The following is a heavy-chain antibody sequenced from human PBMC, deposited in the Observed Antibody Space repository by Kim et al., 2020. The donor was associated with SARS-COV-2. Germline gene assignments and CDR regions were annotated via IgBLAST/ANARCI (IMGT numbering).Heavy chain of an antibody. V-gene: IGHV3-15*01. CDR1: GFTFSNAW. J-gene: IGHJ4*02. CDR3: TTHFGDYYGSGSYYEAH. CDR2: IKSKTDGGTT. D-gene: IGHD3-10*01. Sequence: GGSLRLSCAASGFTFSNAWMSWVRQAPGKGLEWVGRIKSKTDGGTTDYAAPVKGRFTISRDDSKNTLYLQMNSLKTEDTAVYYCTTHFGDYYGSGSYYEAHWGQGTLVTVSS.